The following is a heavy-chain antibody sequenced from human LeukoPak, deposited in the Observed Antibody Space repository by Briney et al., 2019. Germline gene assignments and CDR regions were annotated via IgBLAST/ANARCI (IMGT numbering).Heavy chain of an antibody. CDR3: AKSGSLGLELGISWFDP. D-gene: IGHD1-7*01. CDR1: GYTFTSYD. J-gene: IGHJ5*02. CDR2: MNPNSGNT. V-gene: IGHV1-8*01. Sequence: ASVKVSCKASGYTFTSYDINWVRQATGQGLEWMGWMNPNSGNTGYAQKFQGRVTMTRNTSISTAYMELNSLRTEDTAVYYCAKSGSLGLELGISWFDPWGQGTLVTVSS.